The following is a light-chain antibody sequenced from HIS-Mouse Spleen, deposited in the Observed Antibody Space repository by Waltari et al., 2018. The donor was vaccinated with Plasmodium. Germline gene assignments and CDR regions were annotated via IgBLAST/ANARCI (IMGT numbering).Light chain of an antibody. Sequence: QSALTQPRPVSGSPGHPVTIPCTGTSSAVGGYNYVSWYQQHQGKAPKLMIYDVSKRPSGVPDRFSGSKSGNTASLTISGLQAEDEADYYCCSYAGSYTYVFGTGTKVTVL. CDR1: SSAVGGYNY. CDR3: CSYAGSYTYV. J-gene: IGLJ1*01. V-gene: IGLV2-11*01. CDR2: DVS.